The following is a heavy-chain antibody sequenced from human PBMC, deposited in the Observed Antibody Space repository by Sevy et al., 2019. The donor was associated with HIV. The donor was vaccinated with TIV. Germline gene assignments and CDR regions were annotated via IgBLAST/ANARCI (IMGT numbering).Heavy chain of an antibody. D-gene: IGHD6-13*01. CDR2: IIPIFGTA. CDR1: GGTFSSYA. J-gene: IGHJ6*02. Sequence: ASVKVSCKASGGTFSSYAISWVRQAPGQGLEWMGGIIPIFGTANYAQKFQGRVTITADESTSTAYMELSSLSSEDTAVYYCARGRAAAEHDLNYYYYYCMDVWGQGTTVTVSS. V-gene: IGHV1-69*13. CDR3: ARGRAAAEHDLNYYYYYCMDV.